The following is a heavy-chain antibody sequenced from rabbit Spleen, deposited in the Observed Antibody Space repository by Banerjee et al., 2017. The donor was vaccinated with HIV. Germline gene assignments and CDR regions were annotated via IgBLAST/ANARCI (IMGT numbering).Heavy chain of an antibody. J-gene: IGHJ4*01. Sequence: QSLEESGGDLVKPGASLTLTCTASGFSFSYSDYMCWVRQPPGKGLEWIACIYAGSSGSTYYASWAKGRFTISKTSSTTVTLQMTSLTAADTATYFCARSVGDSWYFDLWGPGTLVTVS. CDR3: ARSVGDSWYFDL. V-gene: IGHV1S40*01. CDR1: GFSFSYSDY. D-gene: IGHD7-1*01. CDR2: IYAGSSGST.